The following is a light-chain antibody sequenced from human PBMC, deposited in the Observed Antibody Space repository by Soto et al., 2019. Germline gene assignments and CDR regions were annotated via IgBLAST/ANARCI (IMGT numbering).Light chain of an antibody. V-gene: IGKV3-11*01. CDR3: QQRTSWPWT. CDR2: DAS. CDR1: QSVDRY. J-gene: IGKJ1*01. Sequence: TLSLSPGERATLSFRASQSVDRYLAWYQQKPGQAPRLLIYDASNRATGIPARFSGSGSGTDLTLTISSLEPEDFAVYYCQQRTSWPWTFGQGTKVDIK.